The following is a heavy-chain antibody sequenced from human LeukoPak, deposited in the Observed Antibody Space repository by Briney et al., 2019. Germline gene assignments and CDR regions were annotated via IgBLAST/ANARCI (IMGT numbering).Heavy chain of an antibody. D-gene: IGHD6-19*01. CDR2: ISSSSSYI. J-gene: IGHJ5*02. V-gene: IGHV3-21*04. Sequence: GGSLRLSCAASGFTFSSYSMNWVRQAPGKGLEWVSSISSSSSYIYYADSVKGRFTISRDNAKNSLYLQMNSLRAEDTAVYYCAKDPYSSGPYNWFDPWGQGTLVTVSS. CDR3: AKDPYSSGPYNWFDP. CDR1: GFTFSSYS.